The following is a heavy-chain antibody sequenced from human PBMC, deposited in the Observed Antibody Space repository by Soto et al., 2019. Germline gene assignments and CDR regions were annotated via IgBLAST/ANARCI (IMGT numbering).Heavy chain of an antibody. Sequence: GGSLRLSCAASGFTVSSNYMSWVRQAPGKGLEWVSVIYSGGSTYYADSVKGRFTISRDTSKKPLYLQMTSLRAEDTAVYYCARDPVYGSTYDSRGYPHGGYGMDVWGQGTTVTVS. CDR3: ARDPVYGSTYDSRGYPHGGYGMDV. CDR1: GFTVSSNY. D-gene: IGHD3-22*01. V-gene: IGHV3-53*01. J-gene: IGHJ6*02. CDR2: IYSGGST.